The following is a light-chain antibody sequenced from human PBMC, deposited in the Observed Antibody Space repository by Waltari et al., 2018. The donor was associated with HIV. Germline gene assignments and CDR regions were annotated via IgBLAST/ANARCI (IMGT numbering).Light chain of an antibody. CDR3: QQYYTIGPT. V-gene: IGKV4-1*01. J-gene: IGKJ4*01. CDR1: RSILYSSNNPNY. CDR2: WAS. Sequence: DIVMTQSPNSLAVSLGERATINCRSSRSILYSSNNPNYLAWYQQKPGQSPKVLIYWASTRASGVPDRFSGSGSGTNFSLTISSLQSDDVALYYCQQYYTIGPTFGGGTKVE.